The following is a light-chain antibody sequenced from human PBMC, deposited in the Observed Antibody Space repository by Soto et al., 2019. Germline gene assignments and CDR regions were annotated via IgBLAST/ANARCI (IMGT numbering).Light chain of an antibody. CDR3: CSYAGGYTHYV. Sequence: QSVLTQPASVSGSPGQSITISCTGTSSDVVSYNLVSWYQHHPGKAPKLMIYDVSKRPSGVPDRFSGSKSGNTASLTISGLQAEDEADYYCCSYAGGYTHYVFATGTKVTVL. CDR2: DVS. J-gene: IGLJ1*01. V-gene: IGLV2-11*01. CDR1: SSDVVSYNL.